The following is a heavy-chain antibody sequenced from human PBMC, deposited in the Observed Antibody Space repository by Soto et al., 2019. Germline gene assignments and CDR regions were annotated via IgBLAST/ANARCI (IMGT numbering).Heavy chain of an antibody. CDR3: ARDPTPYSSSCYYYYYGMDV. V-gene: IGHV1-3*01. CDR2: INAGNGNT. Sequence: ASVKVFCKAAGYTFTSYAMHWVRQAPGQRLEWMGWINAGNGNTKYSQKFQGRVTITRDTSASTAYMELSSLRSEDTAVYYCARDPTPYSSSCYYYYYGMDVWGQGTTVTVSS. CDR1: GYTFTSYA. D-gene: IGHD6-13*01. J-gene: IGHJ6*02.